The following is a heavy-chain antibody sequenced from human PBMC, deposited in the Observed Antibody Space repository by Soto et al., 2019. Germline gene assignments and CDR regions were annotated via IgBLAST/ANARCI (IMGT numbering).Heavy chain of an antibody. Sequence: PGGSLRLSCAASGFTFSSYWMHWVRQAPGKGLVWVSRINSDGSSTSYADSVKGRFTISRDNAKNTLYLQMNSLRAEDTAVYYCARERGYSYGYYDYWGQGTLVNVSS. CDR1: GFTFSSYW. D-gene: IGHD5-18*01. J-gene: IGHJ4*02. V-gene: IGHV3-74*01. CDR2: INSDGSST. CDR3: ARERGYSYGYYDY.